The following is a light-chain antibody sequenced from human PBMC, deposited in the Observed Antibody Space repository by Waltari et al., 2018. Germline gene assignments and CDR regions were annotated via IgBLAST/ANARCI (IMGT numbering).Light chain of an antibody. CDR1: SSAVGNYNL. V-gene: IGLV2-23*02. Sequence: QSALTQPASVSGSPGQSITISCTRTSSAVGNYNLVSWYQQNPDKAPKLMIYGVSKWPSGVSNRFSGSKSGNTASLTISGLQAEDEADYYCCSYAGTSYVFGTGTKVTVL. J-gene: IGLJ1*01. CDR3: CSYAGTSYV. CDR2: GVS.